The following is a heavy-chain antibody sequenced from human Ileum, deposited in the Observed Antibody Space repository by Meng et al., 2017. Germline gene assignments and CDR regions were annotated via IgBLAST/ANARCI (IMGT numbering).Heavy chain of an antibody. CDR2: IYYDGNT. D-gene: IGHD5-18*01. Sequence: QVQLQESGPGLVKPSQTLSLTCTVSGDSLTSVNTQWSWIRQSPGKGPEYIGYIYYDGNTYYNPSLKSRLIISIDMSRNEFSLRLNSVTAADTAVYYCAREFYVDTAMVIDSWGQGTLVTVSS. CDR1: GDSLTSVNTQ. CDR3: AREFYVDTAMVIDS. J-gene: IGHJ4*02. V-gene: IGHV4-30-4*01.